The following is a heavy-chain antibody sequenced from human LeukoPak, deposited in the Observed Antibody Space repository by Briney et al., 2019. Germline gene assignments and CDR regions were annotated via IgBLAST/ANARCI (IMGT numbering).Heavy chain of an antibody. V-gene: IGHV4-59*08. Sequence: PSETLSLTCTVSGGSISSYYWSWIRQPPGKGLEWIGYIYYRGSTYYNPSLKSRVTISVDTSKNQFSLKLSSVTAADTAVYYCARRYFGRLFSYFDHWGPGTLVTVSS. D-gene: IGHD3-9*01. CDR2: IYYRGST. CDR3: ARRYFGRLFSYFDH. CDR1: GGSISSYY. J-gene: IGHJ4*02.